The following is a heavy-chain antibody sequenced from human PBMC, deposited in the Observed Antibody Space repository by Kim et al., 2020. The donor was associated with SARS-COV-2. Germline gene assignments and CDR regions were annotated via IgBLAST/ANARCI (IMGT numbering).Heavy chain of an antibody. Sequence: GGSLRLSCAASGFTFSSYGMHWVRQAPGKGLEWVAVISYDGSNKYYADSVKGRFTISRDNSKNTLYLQMNSLRAEDTAVYYCAKDPLVESTYGDYVLDYWGQGTLVTVSS. CDR3: AKDPLVESTYGDYVLDY. CDR2: ISYDGSNK. D-gene: IGHD4-17*01. V-gene: IGHV3-30*18. CDR1: GFTFSSYG. J-gene: IGHJ4*02.